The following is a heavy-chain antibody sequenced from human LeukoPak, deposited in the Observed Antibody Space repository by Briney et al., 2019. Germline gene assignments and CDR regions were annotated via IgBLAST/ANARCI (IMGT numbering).Heavy chain of an antibody. Sequence: SETLSLTCAVYGGSFSGYYWSWIRQPPGKGLEWIGEINHSGSTNYNPFLRSRVTISVDTSKNQFSLKLSSVTAADTAVYYCARGQKRHCSSTSCSYPSYYYGTDVWGQGTTVTVSS. D-gene: IGHD2-2*01. CDR1: GGSFSGYY. CDR3: ARGQKRHCSSTSCSYPSYYYGTDV. CDR2: INHSGST. V-gene: IGHV4-34*01. J-gene: IGHJ6*02.